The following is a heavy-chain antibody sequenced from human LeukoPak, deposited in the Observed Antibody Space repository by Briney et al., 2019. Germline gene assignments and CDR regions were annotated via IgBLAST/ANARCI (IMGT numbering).Heavy chain of an antibody. CDR3: ARLGPSGSYRPYYFDY. V-gene: IGHV4-59*01. CDR2: IYYSGST. Sequence: SETLSLTCTVSGGSIGSYYWSWIRQPPGKGLEWIGYIYYSGSTNYNPSLKSRVTISVDTSKNQFSLKLSSVTAADTAVYYCARLGPSGSYRPYYFDYWGQGTLVTVSS. D-gene: IGHD1-26*01. CDR1: GGSIGSYY. J-gene: IGHJ4*02.